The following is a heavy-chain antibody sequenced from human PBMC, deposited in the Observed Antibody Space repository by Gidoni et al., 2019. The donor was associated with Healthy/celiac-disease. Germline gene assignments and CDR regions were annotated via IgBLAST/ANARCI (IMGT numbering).Heavy chain of an antibody. CDR2: ISGSGGST. CDR1: AFTFSRYS. J-gene: IGHJ4*02. CDR3: AKVARQYCSSTSCYPDY. D-gene: IGHD2-2*01. V-gene: IGHV3-23*01. Sequence: EVHLLESGGGLVQPGGSLRLSCAASAFTFSRYSMSWVRQAPGKGREWVSAISGSGGSTYYADAVKGRLTISRDNSKNTLYLQMNSLRAEDTAVYYCAKVARQYCSSTSCYPDYWGQGTLVTVSS.